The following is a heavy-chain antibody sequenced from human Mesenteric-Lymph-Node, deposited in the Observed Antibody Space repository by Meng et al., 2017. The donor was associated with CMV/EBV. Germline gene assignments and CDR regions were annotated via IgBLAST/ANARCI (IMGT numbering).Heavy chain of an antibody. Sequence: GESLKISCAASGFTFSSYSMNWVRQAPGKGLEWVSSISSSSSYIYYADSVKGRFTISRDNSKNTLYLQMNSLRAEDTAVYYCATSFYCSSTSCYKPDYYYYGMDVWGQGTTVTVSS. D-gene: IGHD2-2*02. CDR2: ISSSSSYI. J-gene: IGHJ6*02. CDR1: GFTFSSYS. CDR3: ATSFYCSSTSCYKPDYYYYGMDV. V-gene: IGHV3-21*01.